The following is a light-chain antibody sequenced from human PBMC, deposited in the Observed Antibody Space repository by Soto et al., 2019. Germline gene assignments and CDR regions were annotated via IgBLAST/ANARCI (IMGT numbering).Light chain of an antibody. V-gene: IGLV2-8*01. CDR1: SRDIGGYDF. CDR3: SSYSDTNICI. CDR2: NVN. Sequence: TQPASACLSPGQLDTISYTGTSRDIGGYDFVSWYQVRPGEAPQLIIYNVNARPSGVPRRSSGYKYGHTASLTVSGLRAVEEADYYSSSYSDTNICILGTWPTVTV. J-gene: IGLJ1*01.